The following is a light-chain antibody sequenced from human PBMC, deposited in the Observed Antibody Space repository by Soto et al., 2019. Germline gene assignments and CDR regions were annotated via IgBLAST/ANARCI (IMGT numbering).Light chain of an antibody. CDR2: GAS. J-gene: IGKJ1*01. CDR3: QQYNNWPPDRT. V-gene: IGKV3-15*01. CDR1: QSVGSN. Sequence: EIVMTQSPATLSVSPGERATLSCRASQSVGSNLAWYQLKPGQAPRRLIYGASTRATGIPARFSGSGSGTEFTLTISSLQSEDFAIYFCQQYNNWPPDRTFGQGTKVEIK.